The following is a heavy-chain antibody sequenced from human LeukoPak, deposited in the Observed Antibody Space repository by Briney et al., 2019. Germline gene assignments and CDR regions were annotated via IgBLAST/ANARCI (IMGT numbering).Heavy chain of an antibody. CDR1: GGSFSGYY. D-gene: IGHD3-9*01. CDR2: INHSGST. Sequence: SETLSLTCAVYGGSFSGYYWSWIRRPPGKGLEWIGEINHSGSTNYNPSLKSRVTISVDTSKNQFSLKLSSVTAADTAVYYCARRDYDILTAYPRGYFDYWGQGTLVTVSS. V-gene: IGHV4-34*01. J-gene: IGHJ4*02. CDR3: ARRDYDILTAYPRGYFDY.